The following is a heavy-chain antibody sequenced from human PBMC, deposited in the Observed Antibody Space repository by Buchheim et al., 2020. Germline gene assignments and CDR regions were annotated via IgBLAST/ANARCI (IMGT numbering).Heavy chain of an antibody. CDR1: RFPFSSYA. CDR2: ISASGRNT. D-gene: IGHD6-19*01. J-gene: IGHJ5*02. Sequence: ILESGGSLVQRGGSLRLSCVTSRFPFSSYAMAWVRQAPGQAFEWVSSISASGRNTYYSDSVRGRFTISSDNSKNMVFFQMNSLRAEDAAVYYCVRDQVPVEIGVPGYNWFDPWGQGT. V-gene: IGHV3-23*01. CDR3: VRDQVPVEIGVPGYNWFDP.